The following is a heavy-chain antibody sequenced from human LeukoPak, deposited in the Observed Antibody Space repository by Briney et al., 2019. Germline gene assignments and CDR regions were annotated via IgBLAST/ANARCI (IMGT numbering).Heavy chain of an antibody. D-gene: IGHD1-26*01. V-gene: IGHV3-53*01. Sequence: GGSLRLSCAVSGFTVSNNYMIYSGGRTYYADSAKGRSTISRDIFKNTVYLQMNSLRAEDTAVYYCAREGATTAFDYWGQGTLVTVSS. CDR2: YSGGRT. J-gene: IGHJ4*02. CDR1: GFTVSNNY. CDR3: AREGATTAFDY.